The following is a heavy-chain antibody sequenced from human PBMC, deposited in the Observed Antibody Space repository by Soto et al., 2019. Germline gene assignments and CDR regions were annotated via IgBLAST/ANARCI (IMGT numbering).Heavy chain of an antibody. Sequence: GGSLRLSCAASGFTFSSYWMSWVRQAPGKGLEWVANIKQDGSEKYYVDSVKGRFTISRDNAKNSLYLQMNSLRAEDTAVYYCARVPISTTTYYYYYYMDVWGKGTTVTVSS. V-gene: IGHV3-7*01. D-gene: IGHD1-1*01. CDR3: ARVPISTTTYYYYYYMDV. J-gene: IGHJ6*03. CDR1: GFTFSSYW. CDR2: IKQDGSEK.